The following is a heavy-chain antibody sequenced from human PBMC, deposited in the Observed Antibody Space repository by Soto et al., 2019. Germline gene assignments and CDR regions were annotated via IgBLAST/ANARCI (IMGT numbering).Heavy chain of an antibody. CDR3: VKLGWGSTLRYFVA. D-gene: IGHD3-9*01. Sequence: EVQLLESGGGLVQPGGSLRLSCAASGFTFSSYAMSWVRQAPGKGLEWVSAISGSGGSTYYADSVKGRFTISRDNSKNTLYLQMNSLRAEDTAVYCCVKLGWGSTLRYFVAWGQGTMVTVSS. V-gene: IGHV3-23*01. CDR2: ISGSGGST. CDR1: GFTFSSYA. J-gene: IGHJ3*01.